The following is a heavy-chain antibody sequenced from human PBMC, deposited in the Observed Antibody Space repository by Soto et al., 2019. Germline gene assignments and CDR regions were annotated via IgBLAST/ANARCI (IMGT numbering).Heavy chain of an antibody. D-gene: IGHD1-26*01. Sequence: GSLRLSCAASGFTFSSYSMNWIRQPPGKGLEWIGSIYYSGSTYYNPSLKSRVTISVDTSKNQFSLKLSSATAADTAVYYCATQEVGGSYVYTFDPWAQGTLVTVS. CDR3: ATQEVGGSYVYTFDP. V-gene: IGHV4-59*05. CDR2: IYYSGST. J-gene: IGHJ5*02. CDR1: GFTFSSYS.